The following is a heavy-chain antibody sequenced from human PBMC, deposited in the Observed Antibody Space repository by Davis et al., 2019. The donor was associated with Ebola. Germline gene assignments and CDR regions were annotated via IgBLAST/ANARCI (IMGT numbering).Heavy chain of an antibody. J-gene: IGHJ4*02. CDR2: INPNDGRT. CDR1: GYTFTNYY. D-gene: IGHD3-10*01. Sequence: AASVKVSCKASGYTFTNYYMHWVRQAPGQGLEWMGMINPNDGRTIYAQKFQGRVTITRDTSASTAYMELSSLTSEDTAVYYCASGAVYGSGTRSLFDYWGQGTLITVSS. V-gene: IGHV1-46*01. CDR3: ASGAVYGSGTRSLFDY.